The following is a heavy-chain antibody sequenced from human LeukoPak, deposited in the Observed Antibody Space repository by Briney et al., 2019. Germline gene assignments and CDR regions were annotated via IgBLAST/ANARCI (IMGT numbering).Heavy chain of an antibody. D-gene: IGHD2-2*02. V-gene: IGHV3-30*04. CDR3: ARDRDCSSTSCYSAFDI. CDR1: GFTFSSYA. J-gene: IGHJ3*02. CDR2: LSYDGSNK. Sequence: PGGSLRLSCAASGFTFSSYAMHWVRQAPGKGLEWVAVLSYDGSNKYYADSVKGRFTISRDNSKNTLYLQMNSLRAEDTAVYYCARDRDCSSTSCYSAFDIWGQGTMVTVSS.